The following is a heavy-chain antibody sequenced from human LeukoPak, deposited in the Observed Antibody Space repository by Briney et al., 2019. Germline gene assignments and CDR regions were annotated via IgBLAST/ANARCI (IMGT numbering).Heavy chain of an antibody. D-gene: IGHD1-1*01. CDR1: GYSFTSYW. J-gene: IGHJ6*04. CDR3: ARVYNWNDGDYYYGMDV. Sequence: GESLKISCKGSGYSFTSYWIGWVRQMLGKGLEWMGIIYPGDSGTRYSPSFQGQVTISADKSISTAHLQWSSLKASDTAMYYCARVYNWNDGDYYYGMDVWGKGTTVTVSS. CDR2: IYPGDSGT. V-gene: IGHV5-51*01.